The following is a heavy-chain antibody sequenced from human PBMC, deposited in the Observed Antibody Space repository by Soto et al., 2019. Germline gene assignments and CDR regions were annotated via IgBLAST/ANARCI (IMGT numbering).Heavy chain of an antibody. CDR1: GGSFSGYY. Sequence: QVQLQQWGAGLLKPSETLSLTCAVYGGSFSGYYWSWIRQPPGKGLEWIGEINHSGSTNYNQSIKSRVTISVDTSKNQLSLKLSSVTAADTAVYYCARGGGWIDAFDIWGQGTMVTVSS. CDR2: INHSGST. J-gene: IGHJ3*02. CDR3: ARGGGWIDAFDI. D-gene: IGHD5-12*01. V-gene: IGHV4-34*01.